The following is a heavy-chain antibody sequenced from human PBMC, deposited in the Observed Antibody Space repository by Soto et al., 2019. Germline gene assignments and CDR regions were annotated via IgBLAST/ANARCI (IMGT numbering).Heavy chain of an antibody. Sequence: SETLSLTCTVSGGSISSSSYYWGWIRQPPGKGLEWIGSIYYSGSTYYNPSLKSRVTISVDTSKNQFSLKLSSVTAADTAVYYCARVHCSSTSCYAGLDYWGQGTLVTVSS. CDR1: GGSISSSSYY. CDR3: ARVHCSSTSCYAGLDY. J-gene: IGHJ4*02. CDR2: IYYSGST. D-gene: IGHD2-2*01. V-gene: IGHV4-39*01.